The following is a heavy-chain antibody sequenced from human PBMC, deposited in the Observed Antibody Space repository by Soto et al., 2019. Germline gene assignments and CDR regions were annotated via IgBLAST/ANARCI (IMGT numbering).Heavy chain of an antibody. D-gene: IGHD2-15*01. J-gene: IGHJ4*02. CDR1: GYTCTGYY. V-gene: IGHV1-2*02. CDR2: INPNSGGT. Sequence: ASVKVSCKASGYTCTGYYMHWVLQAPGQGLEWMGWINPNSGGTNYAQKFQGRVTMTRDTSISTAYMELSRLRSDDTAVYYCARTPLSVVVVAALYYFDYWGQGTLVTVSS. CDR3: ARTPLSVVVVAALYYFDY.